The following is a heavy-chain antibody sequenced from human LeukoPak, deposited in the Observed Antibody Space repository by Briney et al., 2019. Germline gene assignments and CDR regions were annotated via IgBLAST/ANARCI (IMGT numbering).Heavy chain of an antibody. J-gene: IGHJ4*02. CDR3: ARVMSHLYYFDY. CDR1: GYTFTSYD. Sequence: ASVKVSCKASGYTFTSYDINWVRQATGQGLEWMGWMNPNSGNTGYAQKLQGRVTMTTGTSTSTAYMELRSLRSDDTAVYYCARVMSHLYYFDYWGQGTLVTVSS. V-gene: IGHV1-8*01. D-gene: IGHD2-8*01. CDR2: MNPNSGNT.